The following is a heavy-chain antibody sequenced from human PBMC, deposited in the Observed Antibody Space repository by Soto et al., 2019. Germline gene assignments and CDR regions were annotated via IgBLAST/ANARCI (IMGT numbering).Heavy chain of an antibody. CDR1: GYTFTGNY. J-gene: IGHJ4*02. V-gene: IGHV1-2*04. D-gene: IGHD3-3*01. CDR3: ARVGSTIFHFDY. Sequence: QVQLVQSGAEVKKPGASVKVSCKASGYTFTGNYMHWVRQAPGQGLEWMGWINPNSGATNYAQKFQGCVTMTRDTSISPAYMELIRLRSDDTAVYDCARVGSTIFHFDYWGQGTLVTVSS. CDR2: INPNSGAT.